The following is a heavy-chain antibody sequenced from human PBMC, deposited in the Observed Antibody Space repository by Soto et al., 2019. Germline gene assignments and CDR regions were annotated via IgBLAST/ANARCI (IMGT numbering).Heavy chain of an antibody. CDR2: IYYSGST. D-gene: IGHD3-10*01. Sequence: QLQLQESGPGLVKPSETLSLTCTVSGGSISSSSYYWGWIRQPPGKGLEWIGSIYYSGSTYYNPSLKSRVTISVYTSKNHFSLKLSSVTAADTAVYYCAIHGYGSGSYYNVRYYYYYYMDGWGKGTTVTVS. CDR3: AIHGYGSGSYYNVRYYYYYYMDG. V-gene: IGHV4-39*01. CDR1: GGSISSSSYY. J-gene: IGHJ6*03.